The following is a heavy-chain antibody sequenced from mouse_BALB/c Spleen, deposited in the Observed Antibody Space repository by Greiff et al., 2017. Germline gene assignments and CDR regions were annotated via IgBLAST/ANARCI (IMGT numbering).Heavy chain of an antibody. CDR1: GYTFSSYW. CDR2: ILPGSGST. J-gene: IGHJ3*01. Sequence: QVQLKESGAELMKPGASVKISCKATGYTFSSYWIEWVKQRPGHGLEWIGEILPGSGSTNYNEKFKGKATFTADTSSNTAYMQLSSLTSEDSAVYYCARGLYGNYAAYWGQGTLVTVSA. D-gene: IGHD2-1*01. V-gene: IGHV1-9*01. CDR3: ARGLYGNYAAY.